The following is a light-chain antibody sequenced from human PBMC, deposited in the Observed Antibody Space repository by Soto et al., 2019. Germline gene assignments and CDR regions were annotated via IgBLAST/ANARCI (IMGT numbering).Light chain of an antibody. CDR1: SRDVGASNF. CDR3: ISSTSINTLLL. Sequence: QSALTQPASVSGSPGQSITISCTGTSRDVGASNFVSWYQQHPNKAPKLLIYEVSDRSLGVSHRFSGSKSGNTASLTISGLQADDEADYYCISSTSINTLLLFGGGTQLTVL. V-gene: IGLV2-14*01. CDR2: EVS. J-gene: IGLJ7*01.